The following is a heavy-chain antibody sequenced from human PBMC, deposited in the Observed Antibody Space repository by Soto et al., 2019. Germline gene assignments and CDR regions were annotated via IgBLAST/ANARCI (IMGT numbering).Heavy chain of an antibody. J-gene: IGHJ5*01. CDR3: ARTLRFLEWSQGNWFDS. Sequence: GESLKISCKGSGYSFTSYWISWVRQMPGKGLEWMGRIDPSDSYTNYSPSFQGHVTISADKSISTAYLQWSSLKASDTPMYYCARTLRFLEWSQGNWFDSWGQGTLVTVSS. V-gene: IGHV5-10-1*01. D-gene: IGHD3-3*01. CDR2: IDPSDSYT. CDR1: GYSFTSYW.